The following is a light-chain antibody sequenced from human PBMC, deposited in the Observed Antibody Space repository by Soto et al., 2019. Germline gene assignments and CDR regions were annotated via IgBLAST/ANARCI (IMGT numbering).Light chain of an antibody. CDR1: QSVSSN. Sequence: EIVMTQSPATLSLSPGESATLSCRASQSVSSNLAWHKQKPGQAPSILMYDASTRATGIPARFRGSGSGTEFTLTISSLKSEDFEVYYCQQYNNWPQTFGQGTKVDIK. J-gene: IGKJ1*01. V-gene: IGKV3-15*01. CDR2: DAS. CDR3: QQYNNWPQT.